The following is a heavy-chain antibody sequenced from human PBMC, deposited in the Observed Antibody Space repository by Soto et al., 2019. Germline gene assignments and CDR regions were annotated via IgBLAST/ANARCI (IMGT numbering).Heavy chain of an antibody. CDR3: AKDMSAIISPYFDY. Sequence: EVQLVESGGGLVQPGRSLRLSCAASGFTFDDYAMHWVRQAPGKGLEWVSGISWNSGSIGYADSVKGRFTISRDNAKNSLYLQMNSLRAEDTALYYCAKDMSAIISPYFDYWGQGTLVTVSS. CDR1: GFTFDDYA. D-gene: IGHD2-2*02. CDR2: ISWNSGSI. J-gene: IGHJ4*02. V-gene: IGHV3-9*01.